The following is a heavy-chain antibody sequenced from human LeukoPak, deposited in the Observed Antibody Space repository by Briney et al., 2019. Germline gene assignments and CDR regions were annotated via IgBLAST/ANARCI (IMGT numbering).Heavy chain of an antibody. CDR2: IKSETDSWTT. V-gene: IGHV3-15*01. CDR1: GFTFSNAW. Sequence: PGGSLRLSCAASGFTFSNAWMSWVRQAPGKGLEWVDLIKSETDSWTTDYAARVKGSFTIYRDDSKNTLYLQMNSLKTEDTAVYCCIPRITVAGEIMDYWGQGTLVTVSS. CDR3: IPRITVAGEIMDY. D-gene: IGHD6-19*01. J-gene: IGHJ4*02.